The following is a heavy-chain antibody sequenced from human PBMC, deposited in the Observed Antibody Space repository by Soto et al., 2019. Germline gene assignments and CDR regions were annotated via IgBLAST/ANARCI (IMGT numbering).Heavy chain of an antibody. D-gene: IGHD3-10*01. Sequence: QVQLQESGPGLVKPSETLSLTCTVSGGSISSYYWSWIRQPPGKGLAWIGYIYYSGSTNYNPSLTSPVTIPVDTSTNQFSLKLNSMTAADPAVYYCASHNYGSCSTYFDYWGQGTLVTVSS. CDR2: IYYSGST. J-gene: IGHJ4*02. V-gene: IGHV4-59*08. CDR1: GGSISSYY. CDR3: ASHNYGSCSTYFDY.